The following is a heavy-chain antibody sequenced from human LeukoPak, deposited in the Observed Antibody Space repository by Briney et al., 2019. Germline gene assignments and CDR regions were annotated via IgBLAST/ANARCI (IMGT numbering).Heavy chain of an antibody. Sequence: PGGSLRLSCAASGFTFSSYWMSWVRQAPGKGLEWVANIKQDGSEKYYVDSVKGRFTISRDNAKNSLYLQMSSLRAEDTAVYYCARDRYDSSGYDWFDPWGQGTLVTVSS. V-gene: IGHV3-7*01. D-gene: IGHD3-22*01. CDR1: GFTFSSYW. CDR2: IKQDGSEK. J-gene: IGHJ5*02. CDR3: ARDRYDSSGYDWFDP.